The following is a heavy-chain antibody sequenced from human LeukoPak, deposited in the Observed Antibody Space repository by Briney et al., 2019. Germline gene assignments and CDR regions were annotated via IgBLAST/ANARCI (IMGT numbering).Heavy chain of an antibody. CDR3: AREVNSSTWRPPDF. CDR2: IYTSGSM. J-gene: IGHJ4*02. Sequence: SETLSLTCTVSGDSNSNYYWSWIRQPAGKGLEWIGRIYTSGSMNYTPSLKSRVTMSVDTSKNQFSLKLTSMTAADTAVYYCAREVNSSTWRPPDFWGQGTLVTVSS. V-gene: IGHV4-4*07. CDR1: GDSNSNYY. D-gene: IGHD6-13*01.